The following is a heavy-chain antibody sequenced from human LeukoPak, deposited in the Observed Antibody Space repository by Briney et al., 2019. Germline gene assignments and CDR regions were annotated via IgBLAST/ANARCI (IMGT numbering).Heavy chain of an antibody. V-gene: IGHV5-10-1*01. Sequence: KRGESLKISCKGSGYSFTSYWISWVRQMPGKGLEWMGRIDPSDSYTNYSPSFQGHVTISADKSISTAYLQWSSLKASDTAMYYCAKHKLAAAGTNDYWGQGTLVTVSS. CDR2: IDPSDSYT. D-gene: IGHD6-13*01. CDR3: AKHKLAAAGTNDY. J-gene: IGHJ4*02. CDR1: GYSFTSYW.